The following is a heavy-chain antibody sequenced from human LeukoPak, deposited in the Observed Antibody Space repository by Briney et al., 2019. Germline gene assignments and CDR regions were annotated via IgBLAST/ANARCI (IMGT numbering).Heavy chain of an antibody. D-gene: IGHD6-13*01. CDR2: ISGDGTGT. CDR3: AKIADAAGTDY. J-gene: IGHJ4*02. CDR1: GFTFSTYS. V-gene: IGHV3-23*01. Sequence: GGSLRLSCAAFGFTFSTYSMSWVRQAPGKGLEWVSSISGDGTGTYYAVSVKGRFTISRDNSKNTLYLQMNSLRAEDTALYYCAKIADAAGTDYWGQGTLVTVSS.